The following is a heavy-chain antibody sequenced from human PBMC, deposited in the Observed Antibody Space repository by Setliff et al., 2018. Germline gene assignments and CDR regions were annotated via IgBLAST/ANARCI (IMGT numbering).Heavy chain of an antibody. CDR3: AKGQGGRDSGTIEAAIYGPQSYYFDY. V-gene: IGHV3-21*04. D-gene: IGHD6-13*01. J-gene: IGHJ4*02. CDR1: GFTFSSYS. Sequence: PGGSLRLSCAASGFTFSSYSMNWVRQAPGKGLEWVSSISSSSSYIYYADSVKGRFTISRDNAKNSLYLQMNSLRAEDTAVYYCAKGQGGRDSGTIEAAIYGPQSYYFDYWGQGTLVTVSS. CDR2: ISSSSSYI.